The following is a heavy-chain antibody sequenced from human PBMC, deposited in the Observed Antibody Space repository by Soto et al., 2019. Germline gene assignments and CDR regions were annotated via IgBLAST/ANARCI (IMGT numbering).Heavy chain of an antibody. CDR2: IYYSGST. Sequence: QVQLQESGPGLVKPSQNLSLTCTVSDGSISSGDYYWSWIRQPPGKGLEWMGYIYYSGSTYYNPSPKSRVTKPVDTSKTQFPLKLSSVPAAVTAVYYCASARGARYLDYWGQGTLVTVP. V-gene: IGHV4-30-4*01. CDR1: DGSISSGDYY. J-gene: IGHJ4*02. CDR3: ASARGARYLDY. D-gene: IGHD1-20*01.